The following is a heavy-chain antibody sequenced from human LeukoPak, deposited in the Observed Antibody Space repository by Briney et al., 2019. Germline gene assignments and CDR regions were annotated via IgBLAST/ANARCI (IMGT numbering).Heavy chain of an antibody. CDR2: VHLSGRT. CDR3: AREGGPYRPLDY. V-gene: IGHV4-4*02. J-gene: IGHJ4*02. CDR1: GGSISSTNW. Sequence: SETLSLTCGVSGGSISSTNWWTWVRQPPGEGLEGIGEVHLSGRTNYNPSLESRVTMSVDMSENHISLELTSVTAADTAVYYCAREGGPYRPLDYSGQGTLVTVSS.